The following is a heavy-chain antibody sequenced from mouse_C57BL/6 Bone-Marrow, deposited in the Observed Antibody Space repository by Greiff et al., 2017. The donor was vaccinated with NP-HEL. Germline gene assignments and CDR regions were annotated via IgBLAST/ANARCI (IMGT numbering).Heavy chain of an antibody. D-gene: IGHD2-1*01. CDR2: IDPEDGET. V-gene: IGHV14-2*01. Sequence: VQLKESGAELVKPGASVKLSCTASGFNIKDYYMHWVKQRTEQGLEWIGRIDPEDGETKYAPKFQGKATITADTSSNTAYLQLSSLTSEDTAVYYCAIRVPIYYGNYDYAMDYWGQGTSVTVSS. CDR1: GFNIKDYY. J-gene: IGHJ4*01. CDR3: AIRVPIYYGNYDYAMDY.